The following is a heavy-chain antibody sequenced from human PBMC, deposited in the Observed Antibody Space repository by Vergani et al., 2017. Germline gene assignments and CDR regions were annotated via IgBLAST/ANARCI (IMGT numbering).Heavy chain of an antibody. Sequence: EVQLVESGGGLVKPGGSLRLSCAASGFTFSSYSMNWVRQAPGKGLEWVSSISSSSSYIYYADSVKGRFTISRDNAKNSLYLQMNSLRAEDTAVYYCARGRTPEMATIGHYFDYWGQGTLVTVSS. D-gene: IGHD5-24*01. J-gene: IGHJ4*02. V-gene: IGHV3-21*04. CDR1: GFTFSSYS. CDR2: ISSSSSYI. CDR3: ARGRTPEMATIGHYFDY.